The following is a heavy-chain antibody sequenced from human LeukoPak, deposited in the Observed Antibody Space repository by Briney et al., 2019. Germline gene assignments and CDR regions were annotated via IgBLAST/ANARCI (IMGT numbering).Heavy chain of an antibody. CDR2: INPDSGGT. D-gene: IGHD5-12*01. J-gene: IGHJ4*02. CDR3: ARGYSGYDWSDFDY. Sequence: ASVKVSCKASGYTFTGYFMPWVRQAPGQGLEGLGWINPDSGGTNYAQKFQGWVTMTRDTSISTAYMELSRLRSDDTAVYYCARGYSGYDWSDFDYWGQGTLVTVSS. CDR1: GYTFTGYF. V-gene: IGHV1-2*04.